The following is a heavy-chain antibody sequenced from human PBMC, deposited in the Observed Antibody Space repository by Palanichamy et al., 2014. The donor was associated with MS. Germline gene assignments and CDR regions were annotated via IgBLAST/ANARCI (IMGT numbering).Heavy chain of an antibody. J-gene: IGHJ4*02. V-gene: IGHV4-39*01. CDR2: FYYTGST. CDR3: ASRRRIYGDYSD. Sequence: QPQLQESGPGLVKPSETLSLTCTVSGGSTSSSSYYWGWIRQPPGKGLEWIGTFYYTGSTYYNPSLKSRVTISVDTSKNQFSLKLSSVTAADTAVYYCASRRRIYGDYSDWGQGTLVTVSS. D-gene: IGHD4-17*01. CDR1: GGSTSSSSYY.